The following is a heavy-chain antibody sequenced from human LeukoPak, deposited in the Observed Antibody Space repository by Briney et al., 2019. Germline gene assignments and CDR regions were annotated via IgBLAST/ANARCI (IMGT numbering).Heavy chain of an antibody. V-gene: IGHV3-23*01. CDR1: GIVFSNTA. D-gene: IGHD6-19*01. Sequence: QPGGSLRLSCAASGIVFSNTAMNWARQSPGRGLEWVSAISGGGVRTFYADSVKGRFTISRDNSKNMVYLQMNSLRADDTAIYYCGKDGGQYSSGPEFDPRGQGALVTVSS. CDR3: GKDGGQYSSGPEFDP. CDR2: ISGGGVRT. J-gene: IGHJ5*02.